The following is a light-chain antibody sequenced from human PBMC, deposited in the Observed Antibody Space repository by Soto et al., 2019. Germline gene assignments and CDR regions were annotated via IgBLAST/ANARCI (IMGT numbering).Light chain of an antibody. V-gene: IGKV2-28*01. J-gene: IGKJ4*01. CDR1: QSLLHSNGYNC. CDR2: LGS. CDR3: MQALQTPVT. Sequence: DIVMTQSPLSLPVTPGEPASISCRSSQSLLHSNGYNCLDWYLQKPGQSPQLLIYLGSNRASGVPDRFSGSGSGTDFTLKISRVEAEDFGVYYCMQALQTPVTFGGGTKVEIK.